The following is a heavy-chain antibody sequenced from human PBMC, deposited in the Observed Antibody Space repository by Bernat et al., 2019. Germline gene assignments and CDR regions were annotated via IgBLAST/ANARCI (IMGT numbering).Heavy chain of an antibody. CDR2: IWYDGSIK. Sequence: QVQLVESGGGVVQPGRSLRLSCAASGFTFSSYGMHWVRQAPGKGLEWVAVIWYDGSIKYYADSVKCRFTISRDNSKNTLYLQMNSLRAEDTAVYYCARDLLLWFGERYYYGMDVWGQGTTVTVSS. V-gene: IGHV3-33*01. D-gene: IGHD3-10*01. CDR3: ARDLLLWFGERYYYGMDV. J-gene: IGHJ6*02. CDR1: GFTFSSYG.